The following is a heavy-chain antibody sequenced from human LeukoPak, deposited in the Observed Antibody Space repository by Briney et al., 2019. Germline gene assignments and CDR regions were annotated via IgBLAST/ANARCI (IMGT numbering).Heavy chain of an antibody. V-gene: IGHV1-2*02. CDR1: GYTFTGYY. D-gene: IGHD2-21*02. Sequence: GASVKVSCKASGYTFTGYYMHWVRQAPGQGLEWMGWINPNSSGTNYAQKFQGRVTMTRDTSISTAYMELSRLRSDDTAVYYCARMGCGGDCYSIDYWGQGTLVTVSS. CDR2: INPNSSGT. CDR3: ARMGCGGDCYSIDY. J-gene: IGHJ4*02.